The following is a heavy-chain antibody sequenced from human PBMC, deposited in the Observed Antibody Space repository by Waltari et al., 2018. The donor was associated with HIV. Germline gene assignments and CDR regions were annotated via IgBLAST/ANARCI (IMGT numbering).Heavy chain of an antibody. CDR2: IKQDGSEI. V-gene: IGHV3-7*01. CDR1: GFTFSTSW. D-gene: IGHD6-13*01. Sequence: EVQLVESGGGLVQPGGSLRLSCAASGFTFSTSWCSWVRQAPGKGLEWVANIKQDGSEIYYVDSVKGRFTISRDNAKNSLYLQMNSLRAEDTAVYFCARRGGRSSPLGYWGQGTLVTVSS. J-gene: IGHJ4*02. CDR3: ARRGGRSSPLGY.